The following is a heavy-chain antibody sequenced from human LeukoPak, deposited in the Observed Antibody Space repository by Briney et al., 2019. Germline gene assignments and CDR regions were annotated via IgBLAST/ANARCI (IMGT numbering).Heavy chain of an antibody. V-gene: IGHV1-2*02. Sequence: GASVKVSCKVSGYTFIENYIHWVRQAPGQRLEWMGLINPHTGAANYSQQFQGRVTMTRDTSISTAYMHLTRLKFDDTAVYYCARGKSGYSPWGQGTPVTVSS. CDR2: INPHTGAA. CDR3: ARGKSGYSP. J-gene: IGHJ4*02. D-gene: IGHD3-3*01. CDR1: GYTFIENY.